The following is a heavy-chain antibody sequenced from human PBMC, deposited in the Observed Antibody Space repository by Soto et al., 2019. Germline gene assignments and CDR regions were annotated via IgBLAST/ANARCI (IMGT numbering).Heavy chain of an antibody. D-gene: IGHD4-4*01. Sequence: GGSLRLSCAASGFTFSSYGMHWVRQAPGKGLEWVAVIWYDGSNKYYADSVKGRFTISRDNSKNTLYLQMNSLRAEDTAVYYCSRDEGFYRSNPPFDYWGQGTLVTVSS. CDR3: SRDEGFYRSNPPFDY. CDR1: GFTFSSYG. J-gene: IGHJ4*02. V-gene: IGHV3-33*01. CDR2: IWYDGSNK.